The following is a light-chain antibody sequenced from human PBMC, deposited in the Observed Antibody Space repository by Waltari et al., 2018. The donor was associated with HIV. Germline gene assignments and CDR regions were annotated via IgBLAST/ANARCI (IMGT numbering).Light chain of an antibody. CDR1: NSDIGAYNY. Sequence: QSALTQPPSASGSPGQSVTISCTGTNSDIGAYNYVSWYQQHPGKAPKFMIYEVNRRPSGVPDRFSGSKSGNTASLTVSGLQAEDEADYYYSSYAGSNNWVFGGGTKLTVL. CDR2: EVN. J-gene: IGLJ3*02. CDR3: SSYAGSNNWV. V-gene: IGLV2-8*01.